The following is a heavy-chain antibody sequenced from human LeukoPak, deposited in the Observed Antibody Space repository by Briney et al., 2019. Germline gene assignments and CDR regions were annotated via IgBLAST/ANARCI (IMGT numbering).Heavy chain of an antibody. CDR1: GFTFSSYS. D-gene: IGHD1-14*01. CDR3: ARDPDPLYGMDV. Sequence: GGSLRLSCAPSGFTFSSYSMNWVRQAPGKWLEWVSSISSSSSYIYYADSVKGRFTISRDNAKNSLYLQMNSLRAEDTAVYYCARDPDPLYGMDVWGKGTTVTVSS. V-gene: IGHV3-21*01. J-gene: IGHJ6*04. CDR2: ISSSSSYI.